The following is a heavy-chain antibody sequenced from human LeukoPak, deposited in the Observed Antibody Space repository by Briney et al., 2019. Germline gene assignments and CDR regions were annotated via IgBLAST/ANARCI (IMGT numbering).Heavy chain of an antibody. V-gene: IGHV3-23*01. CDR2: ISGSGSST. CDR1: GFTFDSHA. Sequence: PGGSLRLSCAASGFTFDSHAMNWVRQAPGKGLEWVSTISGSGSSTYYADSVKGRFTISRDNSKNTLYLQMNSLRAEDTAVYYCAKSLHIGYCSSTSCRTPFDYWGQGTLDTVSS. J-gene: IGHJ4*02. D-gene: IGHD2-2*01. CDR3: AKSLHIGYCSSTSCRTPFDY.